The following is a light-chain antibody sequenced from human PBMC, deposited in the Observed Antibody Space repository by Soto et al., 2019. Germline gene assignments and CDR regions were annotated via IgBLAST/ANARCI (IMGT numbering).Light chain of an antibody. V-gene: IGLV1-44*01. CDR3: AAWDDSLNGWV. Sequence: QSVLTQPPSASGTPGQRVTMSCSGSSSNLGSNTVDWYQQLPGTAPKLLIYNNDQRPSGVPDRFSGSKSGTSASLATSGLQSEDEADYYCAAWDDSLNGWVFGGGTKLTVL. CDR2: NND. CDR1: SSNLGSNT. J-gene: IGLJ3*02.